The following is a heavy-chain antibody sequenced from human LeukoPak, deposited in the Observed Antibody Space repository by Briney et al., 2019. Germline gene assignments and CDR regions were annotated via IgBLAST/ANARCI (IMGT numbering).Heavy chain of an antibody. CDR3: ACSESYMDV. V-gene: IGHV4-4*07. J-gene: IGHJ6*03. CDR1: GGPIYSYY. Sequence: PSETLSLTCTVSGGPIYSYYWSWIRQTAGKGLEWIGRLYPGVSTDYNPSLKSRVTMSVDTSRNQFALELNTVTAADTAVYYCACSESYMDVWGKGTTVTVSS. D-gene: IGHD3-10*02. CDR2: LYPGVST.